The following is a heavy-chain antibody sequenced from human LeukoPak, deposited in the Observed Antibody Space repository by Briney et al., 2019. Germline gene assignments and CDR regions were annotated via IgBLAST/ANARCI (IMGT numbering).Heavy chain of an antibody. CDR1: GGSFSGYY. Sequence: SETLSLTCAVYGGSFSGYYWSWIRQPPGKGLEWIGETNHSGSTNYNPSLKSRVTISVDTSKNQFSLKLSSVTAADTAVYYCASAAFGGVIVNSPFDYWGQGTLVTVSS. V-gene: IGHV4-34*01. CDR3: ASAAFGGVIVNSPFDY. D-gene: IGHD3-16*02. J-gene: IGHJ4*02. CDR2: TNHSGST.